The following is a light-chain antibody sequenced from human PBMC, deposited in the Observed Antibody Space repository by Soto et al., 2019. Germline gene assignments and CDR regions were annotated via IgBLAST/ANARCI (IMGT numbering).Light chain of an antibody. J-gene: IGLJ1*01. CDR1: SSDVGSYNL. CDR3: CSYARSSTYV. CDR2: EGS. Sequence: QSALTQPASVSGSPGQSITISCTGTSSDVGSYNLVSWYQQHPGKAPKLMMYEGSKRPSGVSNRFSGSKSGNTASLTISGLHAEDEADYYCCSYARSSTYVFGTGTKVTVL. V-gene: IGLV2-23*01.